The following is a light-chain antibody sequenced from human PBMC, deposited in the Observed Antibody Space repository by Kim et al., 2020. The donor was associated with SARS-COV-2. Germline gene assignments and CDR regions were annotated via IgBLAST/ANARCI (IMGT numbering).Light chain of an antibody. CDR3: QQYGSSPQT. V-gene: IGKV3-20*01. CDR2: GAS. Sequence: PGERAAIYCRASQSVSSSYLAWYQQKPGQAPRLLIYGASSRATGIPDRFSGSGSGTDFTLTISRLEPEDFAVYYCQQYGSSPQTFGQGTRLEIK. J-gene: IGKJ5*01. CDR1: QSVSSSY.